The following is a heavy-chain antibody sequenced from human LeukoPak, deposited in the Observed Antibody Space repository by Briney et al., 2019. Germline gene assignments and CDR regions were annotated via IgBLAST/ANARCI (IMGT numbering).Heavy chain of an antibody. CDR1: GFTFSSYG. CDR2: ISYDGSNK. CDR3: AKGTTVTTFEVGYLEE. Sequence: GGSLRLSYAASGFTFSSYGMHWVRQAPGKELEWVADISYDGSNKYYADSVKGRFTISRDNSKNALYLQMNSLRAEDTAVYYCAKGTTVTTFEVGYLEEWGQGTLVTVSS. D-gene: IGHD4-17*01. J-gene: IGHJ4*02. V-gene: IGHV3-30*18.